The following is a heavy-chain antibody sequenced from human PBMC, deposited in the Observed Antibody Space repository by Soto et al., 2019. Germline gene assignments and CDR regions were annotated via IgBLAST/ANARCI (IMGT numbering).Heavy chain of an antibody. D-gene: IGHD3-22*01. CDR1: GYSISSGYY. CDR2: IYHSGST. CDR3: ARAPYYYDSSEGIYFDY. Sequence: PSATRSLTCAGSGYSISSGYYWGWSRQHPGKGLEWIGSIYHSGSTYYNPSLKSRVTISVDTSKNQFSLKLSSVTAADTAVYYCARAPYYYDSSEGIYFDYWGQGTLVTVSS. V-gene: IGHV4-38-2*01. J-gene: IGHJ4*02.